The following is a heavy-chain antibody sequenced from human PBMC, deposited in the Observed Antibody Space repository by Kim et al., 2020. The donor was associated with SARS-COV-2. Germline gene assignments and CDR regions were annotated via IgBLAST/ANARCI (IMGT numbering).Heavy chain of an antibody. Sequence: RSNPVYQGQVTITADKSISTAYLQWSSLKASDTAMYYCARRSSSWAFDYWGQGTLVTVSS. J-gene: IGHJ4*02. CDR3: ARRSSSWAFDY. D-gene: IGHD6-13*01. V-gene: IGHV5-51*01.